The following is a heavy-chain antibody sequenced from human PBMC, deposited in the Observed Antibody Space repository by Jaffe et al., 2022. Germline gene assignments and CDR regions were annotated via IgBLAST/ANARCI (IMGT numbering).Heavy chain of an antibody. J-gene: IGHJ5*02. V-gene: IGHV3-23*01. CDR2: ISGSGGST. CDR3: AKAPGYSGYDYNNWFDP. Sequence: EVQLLESGGGLVQPGGSLRLSCAASGFTFSSYAMSWVRQAPGKGLEWVSAISGSGGSTYYADSVKGRFTISRDNSKNTLYLQMNSLRAEDTAVYYCAKAPGYSGYDYNNWFDPWGQGTLVTVSS. CDR1: GFTFSSYA. D-gene: IGHD5-12*01.